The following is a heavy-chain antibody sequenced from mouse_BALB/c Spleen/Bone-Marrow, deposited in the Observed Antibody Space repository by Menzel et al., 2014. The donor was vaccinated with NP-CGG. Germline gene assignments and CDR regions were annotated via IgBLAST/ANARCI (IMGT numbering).Heavy chain of an antibody. Sequence: EAKVVESGGGLVQPGGSLRLSCATSGFTFSDIYMERVRQPPGKRLEWIATSRSKPNDYTTGYSESVQGRLIVSSDTSQSILCHQMNALRPEDTAIYYCARDGGYGRDNWGQGTTLTVSS. CDR3: ARDGGYGRDN. CDR1: GFTFSDIY. CDR2: SRSKPNDYTT. D-gene: IGHD1-1*02. V-gene: IGHV7-1*02. J-gene: IGHJ2*01.